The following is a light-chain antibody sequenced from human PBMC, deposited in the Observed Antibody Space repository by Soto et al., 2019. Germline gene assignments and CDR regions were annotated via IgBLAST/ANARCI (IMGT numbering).Light chain of an antibody. V-gene: IGLV2-11*01. CDR1: SSDVGGYNY. CDR3: CSYAGSSWV. J-gene: IGLJ3*02. Sequence: QSALTQPRSVSGSPGQSVTISCTGTSSDVGGYNYVSWYQQHPGKAPKLMIYDVSKRPSGVPDRFSGSKSGKTASLIISGLQAEDEADYYCCSYAGSSWVFGGGTKLTV. CDR2: DVS.